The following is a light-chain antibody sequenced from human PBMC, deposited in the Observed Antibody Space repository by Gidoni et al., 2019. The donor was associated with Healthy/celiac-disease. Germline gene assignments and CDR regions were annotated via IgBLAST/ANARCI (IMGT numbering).Light chain of an antibody. CDR3: QQRSNWLFT. CDR2: DAS. CDR1: QSVSSY. V-gene: IGKV3-11*01. J-gene: IGKJ3*01. Sequence: DIVLTQSPATLSLSPGESATLPCRASQSVSSYFAWYQQKPGQAPRLPIYDASNRATGIPARFSGSGSGTDFTLTISSLEPEDFAVYYCQQRSNWLFTFGPGTKVDIK.